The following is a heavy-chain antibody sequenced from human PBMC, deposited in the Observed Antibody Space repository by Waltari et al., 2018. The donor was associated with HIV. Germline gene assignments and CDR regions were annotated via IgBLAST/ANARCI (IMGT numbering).Heavy chain of an antibody. Sequence: QVQLQESGPGQVEPSGTLSLTCAVSGGSIRTYTWWTWVRQPPGKGLEWIGEIYHPGSTNYNKSLKSRVTISVDKSKNQFSLELRSVTAADTAVYYCVRVVSDGNGSSWLDPWGQGTLVTVSS. CDR1: GGSIRTYTW. CDR3: VRVVSDGNGSSWLDP. V-gene: IGHV4-4*02. CDR2: IYHPGST. J-gene: IGHJ5*02. D-gene: IGHD2-21*01.